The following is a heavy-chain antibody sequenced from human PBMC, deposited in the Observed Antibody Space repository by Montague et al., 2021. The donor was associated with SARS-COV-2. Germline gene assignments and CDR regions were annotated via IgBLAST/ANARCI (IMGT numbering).Heavy chain of an antibody. Sequence: SLRLSCPASVFTFTNFAMTLVCQAPGKGLEWVSSIDTSCGDTYXXXSVKGRFTISRDNSRNAVYLQLNSLRAEDTALYYCASSYGFWYFAYWGQGTLVTVSS. CDR2: IDTSCGDT. CDR1: VFTFTNFA. J-gene: IGHJ4*02. CDR3: ASSYGFWYFAY. D-gene: IGHD4-17*01. V-gene: IGHV3-23*01.